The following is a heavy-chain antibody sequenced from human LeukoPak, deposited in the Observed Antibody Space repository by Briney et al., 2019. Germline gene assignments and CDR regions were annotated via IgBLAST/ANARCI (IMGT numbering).Heavy chain of an antibody. CDR2: IYYSGST. Sequence: SETLSLTCTVSGGSISSSSYYWGWIRQPPGKGLEWIGSIYYSGSTYYNPSLKSRVTISVDTSKTQFSLKLSSVTAADTAVFYCARRKSSSSSAFDSWGQGTLVTVSS. D-gene: IGHD6-6*01. V-gene: IGHV4-39*01. J-gene: IGHJ4*02. CDR1: GGSISSSSYY. CDR3: ARRKSSSSSAFDS.